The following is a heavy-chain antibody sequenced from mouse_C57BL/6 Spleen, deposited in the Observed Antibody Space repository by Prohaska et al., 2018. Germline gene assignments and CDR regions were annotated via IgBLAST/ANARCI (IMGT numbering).Heavy chain of an antibody. D-gene: IGHD1-1*01. J-gene: IGHJ1*03. CDR2: ISYDGSN. CDR3: ARDPYYYYGSSYWYFDV. V-gene: IGHV3-6*01. Sequence: DVQLQESGPGLVKPSQSLSLTCSVTGYSITSGYYWNWIRQFPGNNLEWMGYISYDGSNNYNPSLKNRISITRDTSKNQFFLKLNSVTTEDTATYYCARDPYYYYGSSYWYFDVWGTGTTVTVSS. CDR1: GYSITSGYY.